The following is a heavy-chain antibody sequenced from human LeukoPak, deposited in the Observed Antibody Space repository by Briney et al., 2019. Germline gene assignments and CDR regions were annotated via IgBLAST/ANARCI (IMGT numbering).Heavy chain of an antibody. CDR2: INPSGGST. D-gene: IGHD1-14*01. Sequence: VSVKVSCKASGYTFTSYYMHWVRQAPGQGLEWMGIINPSGGSTSYAQKFQGRVTMTRDMSTSTVYMELSSLRSEDTAAYYCARAGDYYYMDVWGKGTTVTVSS. CDR1: GYTFTSYY. J-gene: IGHJ6*03. CDR3: ARAGDYYYMDV. V-gene: IGHV1-46*01.